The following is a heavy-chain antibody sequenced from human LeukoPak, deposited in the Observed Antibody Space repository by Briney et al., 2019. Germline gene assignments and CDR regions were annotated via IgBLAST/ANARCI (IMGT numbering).Heavy chain of an antibody. D-gene: IGHD4-17*01. CDR2: MNPNSANT. Sequence: GASVKVSCKASGYTFTSYDINWVRQATEQGLEWMGWMNPNSANTGYAQKFQGRVTMTRNNSITTAYMELSSLRSEDTAVYYCARGPSPLYGDPDYWGQGTLVTVSS. J-gene: IGHJ4*02. CDR1: GYTFTSYD. V-gene: IGHV1-8*01. CDR3: ARGPSPLYGDPDY.